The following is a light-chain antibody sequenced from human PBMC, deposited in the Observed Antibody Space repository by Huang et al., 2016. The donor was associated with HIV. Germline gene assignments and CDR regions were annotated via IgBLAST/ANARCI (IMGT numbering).Light chain of an antibody. CDR3: QQYYSSPFT. CDR1: QTILHDSDSRNY. V-gene: IGKV4-1*01. Sequence: DIVMTQSPDSLAVSLGERATINCKSSQTILHDSDSRNYLAWYQQKPGQHPKLLIHWASIRKSGVPDRFIGSGSGTDFTLTINSLQAEDVAVYYCQQYYSSPFTFGPGTNVDI. CDR2: WAS. J-gene: IGKJ3*01.